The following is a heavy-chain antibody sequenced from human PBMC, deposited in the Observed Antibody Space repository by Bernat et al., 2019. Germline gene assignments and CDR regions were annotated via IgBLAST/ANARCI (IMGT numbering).Heavy chain of an antibody. D-gene: IGHD5-24*01. Sequence: QVQLVESGGGVVQPGRSLRLSCAASGFTFSSYAMHWVRQAPGKGLEWVAVISFDGSNKYYAKSVKGRFTISRDSSKNTLYLQMNGLRAEDTAVYYCARGEYRYGSRWLQSPQSDSYYGMDFWGQGTTVTVSS. J-gene: IGHJ6*02. CDR3: ARGEYRYGSRWLQSPQSDSYYGMDF. V-gene: IGHV3-30-3*01. CDR2: ISFDGSNK. CDR1: GFTFSSYA.